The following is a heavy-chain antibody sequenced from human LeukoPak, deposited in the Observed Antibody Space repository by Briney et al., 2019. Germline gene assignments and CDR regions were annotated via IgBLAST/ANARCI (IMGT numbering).Heavy chain of an antibody. J-gene: IGHJ4*02. CDR1: GGTFSSYA. Sequence: SVKVSCKASGGTFSSYAISWVRQAPGQGLEWMGGIIPIFGTANYAQKFQGRVTITADESTSTAYMELSSLRSEDTAVYYCARGSTYCGGDCYSIPFDSWGQGTLVTVSS. CDR2: IIPIFGTA. D-gene: IGHD2-21*02. V-gene: IGHV1-69*13. CDR3: ARGSTYCGGDCYSIPFDS.